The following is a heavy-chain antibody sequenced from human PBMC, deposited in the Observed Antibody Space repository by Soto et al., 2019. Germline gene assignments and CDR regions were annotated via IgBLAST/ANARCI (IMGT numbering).Heavy chain of an antibody. CDR3: AREGVHNYNEYYFDY. Sequence: EVQLVESGGGLVNPGVSLRLSGAASGFTFSYYTVHWVRRAPGKGLEWVSSISGIRDYIRYADSVKGRFTISRYNAKTSLYLQMNSLTAEDTAVYYCAREGVHNYNEYYFDYWGQGTLVTVSS. D-gene: IGHD3-22*01. CDR2: ISGIRDYI. CDR1: GFTFSYYT. J-gene: IGHJ4*02. V-gene: IGHV3-21*06.